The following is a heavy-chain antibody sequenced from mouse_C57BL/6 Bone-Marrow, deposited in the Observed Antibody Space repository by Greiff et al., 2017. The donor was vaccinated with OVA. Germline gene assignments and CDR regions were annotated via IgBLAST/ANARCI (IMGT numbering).Heavy chain of an antibody. V-gene: IGHV14-3*01. CDR3: ADYHYGSRGDFDY. CDR2: IDPANGNT. D-gene: IGHD1-1*01. Sequence: VQLQQSVAELVRPGASVKLSCTASGFNIKNTYMHWVKQRPEQGLEWIGRIDPANGNTKYAPKFQGKATITADTSSNTAYLQLSSLTSEDTAIYYCADYHYGSRGDFDYWGQGTTLTVSS. CDR1: GFNIKNTY. J-gene: IGHJ2*01.